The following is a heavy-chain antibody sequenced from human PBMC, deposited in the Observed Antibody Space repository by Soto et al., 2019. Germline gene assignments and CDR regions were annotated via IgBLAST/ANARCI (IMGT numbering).Heavy chain of an antibody. J-gene: IGHJ4*02. Sequence: EVQMVQSRGDLVKPGGSLRLSCVTSGFMFSSAWMNWVRQAPGKGLEWVARIKSKGDGETRDYAAPVKGRFTISRDDSKKTVYLQMNRLRAEDTAVYYCVEGWNDFWGQGTLVTVSS. CDR1: GFMFSSAW. D-gene: IGHD1-1*01. CDR2: IKSKGDGETR. CDR3: VEGWNDF. V-gene: IGHV3-15*01.